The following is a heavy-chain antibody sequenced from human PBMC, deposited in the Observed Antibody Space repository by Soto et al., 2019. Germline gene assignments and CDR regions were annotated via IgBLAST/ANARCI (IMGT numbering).Heavy chain of an antibody. Sequence: GASVKVSCMASGYTFTSYGISWVRQAPGQGLEWMGWISAYNGNTNYAQKLQGRVTMTTDTSTSTAYMELRSLRSDDTAVYYCARDDVATGTTIAGLLDYWGQGTLVTVSS. D-gene: IGHD1-1*01. CDR2: ISAYNGNT. J-gene: IGHJ4*02. CDR1: GYTFTSYG. V-gene: IGHV1-18*01. CDR3: ARDDVATGTTIAGLLDY.